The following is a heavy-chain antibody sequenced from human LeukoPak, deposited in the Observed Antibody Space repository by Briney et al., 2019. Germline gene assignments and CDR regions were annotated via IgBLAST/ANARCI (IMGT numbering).Heavy chain of an antibody. CDR1: GISISSYW. Sequence: GGSPRLSCVASGISISSYWMTWVRQVPGKGLEWVANIKQDGSEKNYVDSVKSRFTSSRDNVKNSLYLQMNRLRVEDTAVYYCARGYWNFGLWGRGTQVTVSS. J-gene: IGHJ2*01. CDR3: ARGYWNFGL. V-gene: IGHV3-7*04. CDR2: IKQDGSEK.